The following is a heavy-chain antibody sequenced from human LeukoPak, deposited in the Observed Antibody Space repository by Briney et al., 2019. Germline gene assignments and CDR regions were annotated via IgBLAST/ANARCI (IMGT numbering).Heavy chain of an antibody. Sequence: SETLSLTCAVSGGSISSSNWWSWVRQPPGKGLEWIGYIYNSVRTNYNPSLKSRVTISVDTSKNQLSLKLSSVTAADTAVYFCVRDLVATIDHYYYGMDVWGQGTTVTVSS. J-gene: IGHJ6*02. CDR1: GGSISSSNW. V-gene: IGHV4-4*02. CDR2: IYNSVRT. D-gene: IGHD5-12*01. CDR3: VRDLVATIDHYYYGMDV.